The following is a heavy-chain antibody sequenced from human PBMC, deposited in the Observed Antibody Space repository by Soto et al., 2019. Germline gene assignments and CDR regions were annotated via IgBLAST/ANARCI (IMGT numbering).Heavy chain of an antibody. CDR2: INPNSGGT. CDR3: ARGAVAGDYYYYGMDV. Sequence: QVQLVQSGAEVKKPGASVKVSCKASGYTFTGYYMHWVRQAPGQGLEWMGWINPNSGGTNYAQKFQGRVTMTRDPAISTAYMELSRLRSDDTAVYYCARGAVAGDYYYYGMDVWGQGTTVTVSS. D-gene: IGHD6-19*01. CDR1: GYTFTGYY. V-gene: IGHV1-2*02. J-gene: IGHJ6*02.